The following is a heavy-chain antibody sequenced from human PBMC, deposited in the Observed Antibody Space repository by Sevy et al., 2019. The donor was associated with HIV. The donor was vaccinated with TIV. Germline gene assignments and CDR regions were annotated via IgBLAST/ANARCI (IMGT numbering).Heavy chain of an antibody. CDR1: GFTFEDYA. J-gene: IGHJ3*01. CDR2: ISWNSGSI. CDR3: AKGTSITMIGKGAFDV. Sequence: GGSPRLSCAASGFTFEDYAMYWVRQAPGKGLEWVSSISWNSGSIGYADSVKGRFTISRDNAKNSLYLQVNSLRVEDTALYYCAKGTSITMIGKGAFDVWGQGTMVTVSS. V-gene: IGHV3-9*01. D-gene: IGHD3-22*01.